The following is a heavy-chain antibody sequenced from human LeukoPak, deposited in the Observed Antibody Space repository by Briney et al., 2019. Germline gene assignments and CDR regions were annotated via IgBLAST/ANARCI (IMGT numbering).Heavy chain of an antibody. CDR2: IKQDGSEK. J-gene: IGHJ4*02. Sequence: GGSLRLSCAASGFAFNSYVMSWVRQAPGKGLEWVANIKQDGSEKYYVDSVKGRFTISRDNAKNSLYLQMNSLRAEDTAVYYCAKVASFGSSGWLREVDYWGQGTLVTVSS. CDR3: AKVASFGSSGWLREVDY. V-gene: IGHV3-7*03. CDR1: GFAFNSYV. D-gene: IGHD6-19*01.